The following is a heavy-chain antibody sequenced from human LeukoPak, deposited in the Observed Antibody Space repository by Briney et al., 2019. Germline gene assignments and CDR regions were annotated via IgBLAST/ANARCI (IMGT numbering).Heavy chain of an antibody. Sequence: GASVKASCKASGYTFTSYGISWVRQAPGQGLEWMGWISAYNGNTNYAQKLQGRVTMTTDTSTSTAYMELRSLRSDDTAVYYCARGSLYDSSGYSLPRLNYYYYMDVWGKGTTVTISS. CDR1: GYTFTSYG. D-gene: IGHD3-22*01. CDR3: ARGSLYDSSGYSLPRLNYYYYMDV. V-gene: IGHV1-18*01. J-gene: IGHJ6*03. CDR2: ISAYNGNT.